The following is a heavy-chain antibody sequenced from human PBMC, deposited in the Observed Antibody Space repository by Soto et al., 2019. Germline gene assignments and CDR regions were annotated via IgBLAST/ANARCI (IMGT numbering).Heavy chain of an antibody. D-gene: IGHD2-15*01. V-gene: IGHV4-59*01. CDR3: GIHAGGRSDH. Sequence: SQRLSRTCSVSRARITISYWSWIRQAPGKGLEWIGYIYYSGGTTYNPSLKRRVTMSADTSKDQFSLKLNSVTAADTAVYYCGIHAGGRSDHWG. CDR2: IYYSGGT. CDR1: RARITISY. J-gene: IGHJ4*01.